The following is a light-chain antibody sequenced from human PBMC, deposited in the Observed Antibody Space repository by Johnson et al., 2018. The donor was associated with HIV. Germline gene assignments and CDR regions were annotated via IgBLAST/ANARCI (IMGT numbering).Light chain of an antibody. Sequence: QSVLTQPPSVSAALGQKVTVSCAGSSSNIGINFVSWYQQLPGTAPKLLICETNKRPSGITNRFSGSKSGTSATLGITGLQTGDEADYYCGTWDSRLSVYVFGTGTKVTVL. CDR1: SSNIGINF. CDR2: ETN. J-gene: IGLJ1*01. V-gene: IGLV1-51*02. CDR3: GTWDSRLSVYV.